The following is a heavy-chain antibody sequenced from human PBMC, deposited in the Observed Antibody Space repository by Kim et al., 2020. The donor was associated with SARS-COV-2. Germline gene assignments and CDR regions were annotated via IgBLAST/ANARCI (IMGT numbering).Heavy chain of an antibody. CDR1: GFTFSSYW. J-gene: IGHJ4*02. D-gene: IGHD2-21*02. Sequence: GGSLRLSCAASGFTFSSYWMHWVRQAPGKGLVWVSRNNSDGSSTSYADSVKGRFTISRDNAKNTLYLQMNSLRAEDTAVYYCARAGAYCGGDCYFDYWGQGTLVTVSS. CDR3: ARAGAYCGGDCYFDY. V-gene: IGHV3-74*01. CDR2: NNSDGSST.